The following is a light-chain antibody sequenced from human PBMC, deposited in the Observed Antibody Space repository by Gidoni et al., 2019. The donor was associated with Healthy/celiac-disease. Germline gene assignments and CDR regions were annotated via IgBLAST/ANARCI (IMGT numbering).Light chain of an antibody. CDR2: AAS. CDR1: QRSSSY. Sequence: DIQMTQSPSSLSASVGDRVNITCRASQRSSSYLHWYQQKPGKAPKLLIYAASSLQSGVPSRFSGSGSGTDFTLTISSLQPEDFATYYCQQSYSTPRTFGQGTKLEIK. CDR3: QQSYSTPRT. J-gene: IGKJ2*01. V-gene: IGKV1-39*01.